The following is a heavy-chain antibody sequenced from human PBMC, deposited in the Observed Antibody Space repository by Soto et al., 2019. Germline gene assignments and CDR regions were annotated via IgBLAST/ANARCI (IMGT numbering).Heavy chain of an antibody. Sequence: QVQLVQSGAEMKEPGSSVKVSYKTSGGTFSSSAISWLRQAPGQGLEWMGGIIPLFRTPDYAQKFQGRVTMAAHESTSTAYMSLSSLIYEDTAVYYCARDNDRLQLGGNYYYILDVWGQGTTITVSS. CDR2: IIPLFRTP. CDR3: ARDNDRLQLGGNYYYILDV. D-gene: IGHD1-1*01. CDR1: GGTFSSSA. V-gene: IGHV1-69*12. J-gene: IGHJ6*02.